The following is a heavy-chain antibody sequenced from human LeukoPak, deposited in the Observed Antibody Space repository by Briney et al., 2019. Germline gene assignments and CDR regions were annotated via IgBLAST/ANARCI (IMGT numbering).Heavy chain of an antibody. D-gene: IGHD2-15*01. CDR3: ARSGGTNYYYYMDV. CDR1: GGSFSGYY. CDR2: INHSGST. Sequence: PSETLSLTCAVYGGSFSGYYWSWIRQPPGKGLEWIGEINHSGSTNYNPSLKSRVTISVDTSKNQFSLKLSSVTAADTAVYYCARSGGTNYYYYMDVWGKGTTVTVS. J-gene: IGHJ6*03. V-gene: IGHV4-34*01.